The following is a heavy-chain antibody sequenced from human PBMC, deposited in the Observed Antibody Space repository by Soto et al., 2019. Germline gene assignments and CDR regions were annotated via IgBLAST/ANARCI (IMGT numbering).Heavy chain of an antibody. D-gene: IGHD6-19*01. Sequence: QVQLQESGPGLVKPSGTLSLTCAVSGGSISSSNWWSWVRQPPGKGLEWIGEIYHSGSTNYNPSLEMRVTISGDKSKNQFSLKLSSVTAAETAVYSCARIAVAGTRFDYWGQGTLVTVSS. CDR2: IYHSGST. CDR3: ARIAVAGTRFDY. CDR1: GGSISSSNW. V-gene: IGHV4-4*02. J-gene: IGHJ4*02.